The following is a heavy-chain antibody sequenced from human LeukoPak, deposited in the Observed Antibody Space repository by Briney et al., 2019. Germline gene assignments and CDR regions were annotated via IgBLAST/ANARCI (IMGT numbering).Heavy chain of an antibody. V-gene: IGHV3-9*03. Sequence: GGSLRLSCAASGFTFSSYAMHWVRQAPGKGLEWVSGISWNSGSIGYADSVKGRFTISRDNAKNSLYLQMNSLRAEDMALYYCAKDMAQQPKKAFDIWGQGTMVTVSS. CDR1: GFTFSSYA. D-gene: IGHD6-13*01. CDR2: ISWNSGSI. J-gene: IGHJ3*02. CDR3: AKDMAQQPKKAFDI.